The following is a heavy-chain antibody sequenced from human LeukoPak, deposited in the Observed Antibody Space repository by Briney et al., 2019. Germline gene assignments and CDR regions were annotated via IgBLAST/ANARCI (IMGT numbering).Heavy chain of an antibody. V-gene: IGHV4-34*01. D-gene: IGHD1-14*01. Sequence: SETLSLTCAVYGGSFSGYYWSWIRQPPGKGLEWIGEINHSGSTNYNPSLKSRVTISIDTSKNQFSLSLGSVTAADTAIYYCARHHVNRRMSKPGRGVRSSHTFDCWGQGTLVSVSS. J-gene: IGHJ4*02. CDR1: GGSFSGYY. CDR3: ARHHVNRRMSKPGRGVRSSHTFDC. CDR2: INHSGST.